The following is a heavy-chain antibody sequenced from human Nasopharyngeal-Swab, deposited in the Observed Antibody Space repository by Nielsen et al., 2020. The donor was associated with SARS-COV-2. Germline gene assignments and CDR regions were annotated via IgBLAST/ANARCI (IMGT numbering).Heavy chain of an antibody. CDR2: IRGKANSYAT. D-gene: IGHD3-22*01. V-gene: IGHV3-73*01. CDR3: TRLGGYDSSGYYPIDY. J-gene: IGHJ4*02. Sequence: GESLKISCAASGFTFSGSAMHWVRQASGKGLEWVGRIRGKANSYATAYAASVKGRFTISRDDSKNTAYLQMNSLKTEDTAVYYCTRLGGYDSSGYYPIDYWGQGTLVTVSS. CDR1: GFTFSGSA.